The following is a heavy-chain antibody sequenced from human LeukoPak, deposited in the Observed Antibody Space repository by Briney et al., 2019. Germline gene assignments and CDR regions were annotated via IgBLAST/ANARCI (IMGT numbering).Heavy chain of an antibody. Sequence: ASVKVSCKASGYIFISNGISWVRQAPGQGLEWLGWISVYSGNTNYAQRFQGRLTMTTDTSTTTAYMELRSLRSDDTAVYYCARDRQHGFDNWGQGTMVTVSS. D-gene: IGHD5-18*01. CDR3: ARDRQHGFDN. V-gene: IGHV1-18*01. CDR1: GYIFISNG. CDR2: ISVYSGNT. J-gene: IGHJ3*02.